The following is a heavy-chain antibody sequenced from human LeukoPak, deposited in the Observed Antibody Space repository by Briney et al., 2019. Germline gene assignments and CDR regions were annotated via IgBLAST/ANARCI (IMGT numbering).Heavy chain of an antibody. J-gene: IGHJ6*03. CDR3: TRATDEWLLGGYYMDV. CDR1: GFTFSGSA. V-gene: IGHV3-73*01. Sequence: PGGSLGLSCAASGFTFSGSAMHWVRQASGKGLEWVGRIRSKANSYATAYAASVKGRFTISRDDSKNTAYLQMNSLKTEDTAVYYCTRATDEWLLGGYYMDVWGKGTTVTVSS. D-gene: IGHD3-3*01. CDR2: IRSKANSYAT.